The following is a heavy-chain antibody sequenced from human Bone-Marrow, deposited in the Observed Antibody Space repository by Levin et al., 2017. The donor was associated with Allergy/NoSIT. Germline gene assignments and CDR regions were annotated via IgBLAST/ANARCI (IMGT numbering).Heavy chain of an antibody. CDR3: ARVRFPGYHGSGSYYNEYYFDS. CDR1: GFTVSGYY. Sequence: GGSLRLSCAASGFTVSGYYLSWVRQAPGKGLEWVSTIYDAGRTYYEDSVKGRITISRDNSKDKLYLQMNSLRADDTAVYYCARVRFPGYHGSGSYYNEYYFDSWGQATLVTVSS. J-gene: IGHJ4*02. V-gene: IGHV3-53*01. CDR2: IYDAGRT. D-gene: IGHD3-10*01.